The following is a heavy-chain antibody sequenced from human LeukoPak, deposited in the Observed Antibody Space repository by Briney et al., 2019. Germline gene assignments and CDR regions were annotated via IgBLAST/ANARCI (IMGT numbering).Heavy chain of an antibody. CDR2: INCSGSS. CDR1: GGSTTSIY. D-gene: IGHD6-13*01. J-gene: IGHJ5*02. V-gene: IGHV4-59*08. Sequence: PETRSLARTLAGGSTTSIYTSCVRQPPGEGLEWIGYINCSGSSNYNPSLKSRVSISVDTDKKQYSLKLRSVTPADTAVDYCARTIAAASTPFDPWGQGTLVTVSS. CDR3: ARTIAAASTPFDP.